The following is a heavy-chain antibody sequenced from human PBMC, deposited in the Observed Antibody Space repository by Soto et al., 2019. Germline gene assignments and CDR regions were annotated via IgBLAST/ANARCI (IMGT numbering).Heavy chain of an antibody. D-gene: IGHD6-19*01. CDR3: ASSGIAVTRECYYYYYGMDV. CDR1: GGSISSYY. Sequence: SETLSLTCTVSGGSISSYYWSWIRQPPGKGLEWIGYIYYSGSTNYNPSLKSRVTISVDTPKNQFSLKLSSVTAADTAVYYCASSGIAVTRECYYYYYGMDVWGQGTTVTVSS. J-gene: IGHJ6*02. CDR2: IYYSGST. V-gene: IGHV4-59*01.